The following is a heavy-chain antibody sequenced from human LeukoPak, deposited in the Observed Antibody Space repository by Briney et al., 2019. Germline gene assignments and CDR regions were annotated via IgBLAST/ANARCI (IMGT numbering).Heavy chain of an antibody. J-gene: IGHJ5*02. CDR3: TRGRYCSSTSCSPNWFDP. CDR2: IKSKTDGGTT. Sequence: GGSLRLSCAASGFTFSNAWMSRVRQAPGKGLEWVGRIKSKTDGGTTDYAAPVKGRFTISRDDSKNTLYLQMNSLKTEDTAVYYCTRGRYCSSTSCSPNWFDPWGQGTLVTVSS. D-gene: IGHD2-2*01. CDR1: GFTFSNAW. V-gene: IGHV3-15*01.